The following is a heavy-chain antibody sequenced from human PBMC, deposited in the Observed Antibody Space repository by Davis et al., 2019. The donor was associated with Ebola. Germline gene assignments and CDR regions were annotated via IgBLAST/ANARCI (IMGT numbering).Heavy chain of an antibody. D-gene: IGHD6-19*01. Sequence: GGSLRPSCAASGFTFSSYWMSWVRQAPGKGLEWVSAISGSGGSTYYADSVKGRFTISRDNSKITLYLQMNSLRAEDTAVYYCAKEGYSSGWYSYYYYYGMDVWGQGTTVTVSS. CDR2: ISGSGGST. CDR1: GFTFSSYW. J-gene: IGHJ6*02. CDR3: AKEGYSSGWYSYYYYYGMDV. V-gene: IGHV3-23*01.